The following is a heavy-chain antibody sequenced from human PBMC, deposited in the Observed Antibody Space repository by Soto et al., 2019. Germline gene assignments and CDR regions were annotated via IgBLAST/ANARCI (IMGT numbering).Heavy chain of an antibody. CDR3: ARDLVDISGNYYSYHYAMDV. J-gene: IGHJ6*02. CDR1: GGSISSYY. D-gene: IGHD3-22*01. CDR2: IYSSGST. Sequence: QVQLQESGPGLVKTSETLSLTCSVSGGSISSYYWSWIRQPAGKGLEWIGRIYSSGSTNYNPSLKSRVTMSVDTSKKQFSLKLTSVTAADTAVYYCARDLVDISGNYYSYHYAMDVWGQGTTVTVSS. V-gene: IGHV4-4*07.